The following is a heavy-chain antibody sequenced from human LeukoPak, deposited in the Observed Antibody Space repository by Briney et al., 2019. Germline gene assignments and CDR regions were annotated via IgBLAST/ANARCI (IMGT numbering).Heavy chain of an antibody. CDR2: ISYDGSNK. CDR1: GFTFSSYG. Sequence: GGSLRLSCAASGFTFSSYGMHWVRQAPGKGLEWVAVISYDGSNKYYADSVKCRFTISRDNSKNTLYLQMNSLRAEDTAVYYCAKDRRIVVVVGSSFDYWGQGTLVTVSS. V-gene: IGHV3-30*18. J-gene: IGHJ4*02. CDR3: AKDRRIVVVVGSSFDY. D-gene: IGHD2-15*01.